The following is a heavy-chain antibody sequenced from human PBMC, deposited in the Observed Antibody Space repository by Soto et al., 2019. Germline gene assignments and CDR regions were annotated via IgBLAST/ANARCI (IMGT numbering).Heavy chain of an antibody. J-gene: IGHJ6*02. CDR2: INPKSGGT. CDR3: ARGHSTDCSNGVCSFFYNHEMDV. D-gene: IGHD2-8*01. Sequence: ASVKVSCKASGYSFTDYHIHWVRQAPGQGLEWLGRINPKSGGTSTAQKFQGWVTMTRDRSISTVYMEMTRLRSDDTAVYFCARGHSTDCSNGVCSFFYNHEMDVWGQGTTVTVSS. CDR1: GYSFTDYH. V-gene: IGHV1-2*04.